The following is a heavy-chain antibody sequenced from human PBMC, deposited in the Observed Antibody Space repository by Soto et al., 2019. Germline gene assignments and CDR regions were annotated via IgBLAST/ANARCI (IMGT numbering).Heavy chain of an antibody. D-gene: IGHD6-19*01. Sequence: QVQLVESGGGVVQPGRSLRLSCAASGFTFSSYAMHWVRQAPGKGLEWVAVISDSVKGRFIISRDNSKNTLDLQMNSLRADDPAVYFCAKVGNGWSLDYWGQGTLVTVSS. V-gene: IGHV3-30*04. CDR3: AKVGNGWSLDY. J-gene: IGHJ4*02. CDR2: IS. CDR1: GFTFSSYA.